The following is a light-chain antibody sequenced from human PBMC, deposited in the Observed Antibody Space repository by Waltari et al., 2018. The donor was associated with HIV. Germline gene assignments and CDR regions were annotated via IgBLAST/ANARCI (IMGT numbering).Light chain of an antibody. Sequence: DIQMTQSPATLSASVGDRVTITCRASHDVYTWLAWYQQKPGQVPKIMIYKASTLASGVPSRFSVSGWGTDFTLTIASLQPDDYATYYCLYYGSPSKTFGPGTKVDI. CDR2: KAS. CDR1: HDVYTW. V-gene: IGKV1-5*03. CDR3: LYYGSPSKT. J-gene: IGKJ1*01.